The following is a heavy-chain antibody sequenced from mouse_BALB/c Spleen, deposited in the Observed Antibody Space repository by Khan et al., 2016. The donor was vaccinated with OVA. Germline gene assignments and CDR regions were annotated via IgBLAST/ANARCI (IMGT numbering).Heavy chain of an antibody. Sequence: VQLKQSGPELMKPGASVKISCKASGYSFTSYYTHWVKQSHGKTLEWIGYIDPFNGGSTYTQKFKGKATLTVDTSSSTAYMHLSSLTSEDSAVYYCTRHGSTSWFAYWGQGTLVTVSA. CDR3: TRHGSTSWFAY. J-gene: IGHJ3*01. V-gene: IGHV1-31*01. CDR2: IDPFNGGS. D-gene: IGHD1-1*01. CDR1: GYSFTSYY.